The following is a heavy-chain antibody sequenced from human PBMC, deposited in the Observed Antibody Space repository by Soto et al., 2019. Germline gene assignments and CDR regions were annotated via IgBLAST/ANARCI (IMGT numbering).Heavy chain of an antibody. V-gene: IGHV3-11*06. D-gene: IGHD2-2*01. Sequence: PGGSLRLSCAASGFTFSDYYMSWIRQAPGKGLEWVSYISSSSSYTNYADSVKGRFTISRDNAKNSLYLQMNSLRAEDTAVYYCARFGLPATSYYGMDVWGQGTTVTVSS. CDR1: GFTFSDYY. J-gene: IGHJ6*02. CDR3: ARFGLPATSYYGMDV. CDR2: ISSSSSYT.